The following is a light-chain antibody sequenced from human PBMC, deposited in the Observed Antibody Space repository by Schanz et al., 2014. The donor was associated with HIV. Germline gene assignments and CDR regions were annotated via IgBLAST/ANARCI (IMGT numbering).Light chain of an antibody. Sequence: QSVLTQPASVSGSPGQSVTISCTGTSSDIGGYVSWYQHHPGKAPKLLISEMHRRPSGVPDRFSGSKSGNTASLTISGLQAEDEADYYCSTYTTSKTWVFGGGTKLTVL. CDR1: SSDIGGY. V-gene: IGLV2-14*01. J-gene: IGLJ3*02. CDR2: EMH. CDR3: STYTTSKTWV.